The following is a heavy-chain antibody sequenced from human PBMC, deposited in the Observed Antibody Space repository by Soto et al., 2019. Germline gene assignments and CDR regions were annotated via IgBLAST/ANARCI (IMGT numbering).Heavy chain of an antibody. Sequence: QVQLVESGGGVVQPGRSLRLSCAASGFTFSSYGMHWVRQAPGKGLEWVAVISYDGSNKYYADSVKGRFTISRDNSKNTLYLQMNSLRAEDTAVYYCAKAPYGDYPYYYCGMDVWGQGTTVTVSS. D-gene: IGHD4-17*01. V-gene: IGHV3-30*18. CDR3: AKAPYGDYPYYYCGMDV. J-gene: IGHJ6*02. CDR2: ISYDGSNK. CDR1: GFTFSSYG.